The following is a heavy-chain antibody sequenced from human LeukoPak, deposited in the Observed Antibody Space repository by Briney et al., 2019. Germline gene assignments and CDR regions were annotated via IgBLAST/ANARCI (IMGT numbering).Heavy chain of an antibody. V-gene: IGHV3-7*04. Sequence: GGFLRLSCAASGFTFNDYYMNWIRQAPGKGLEWVANIKQDGSKKSYVDSVKGRFTISRDNAKNSLYLQMNSLRAEDTAIYYCTRVGYIDEGIDYWGQGTLVTVSS. CDR3: TRVGYIDEGIDY. CDR2: IKQDGSKK. J-gene: IGHJ4*02. CDR1: GFTFNDYY. D-gene: IGHD5-24*01.